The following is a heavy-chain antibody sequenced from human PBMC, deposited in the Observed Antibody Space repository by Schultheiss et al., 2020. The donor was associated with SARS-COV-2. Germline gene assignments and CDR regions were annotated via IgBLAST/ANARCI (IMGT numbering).Heavy chain of an antibody. J-gene: IGHJ4*02. CDR3: ARDLGYYGSGSYTDY. CDR2: SSSSSSDT. Sequence: GGSLRLSCAVFGFTFSDYYMSWIRQAPGKGLEWVSYSSSSSSDTNYADSVKGRFTISRDNTKNSLYLQMNSLRAEDTAVYYCARDLGYYGSGSYTDYWGQGTLVTVSS. D-gene: IGHD3-10*01. V-gene: IGHV3-11*06. CDR1: GFTFSDYY.